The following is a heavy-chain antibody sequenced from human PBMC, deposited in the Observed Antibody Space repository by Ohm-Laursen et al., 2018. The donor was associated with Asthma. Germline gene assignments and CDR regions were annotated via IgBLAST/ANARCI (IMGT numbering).Heavy chain of an antibody. Sequence: TLSLTCTVSGDSIKSGIYYWSWIRQPPGKGLEWIGYIYYSGSTYYNPSLKSRVTISVDTSKNQFSLKLSSVTAADTAVHYCARAGGYYSYYFDYWGQGTLVTVSS. CDR1: GDSIKSGIYY. J-gene: IGHJ4*02. D-gene: IGHD3-22*01. V-gene: IGHV4-31*03. CDR3: ARAGGYYSYYFDY. CDR2: IYYSGST.